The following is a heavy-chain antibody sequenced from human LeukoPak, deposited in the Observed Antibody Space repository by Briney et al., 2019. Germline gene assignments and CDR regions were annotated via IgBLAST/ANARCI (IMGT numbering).Heavy chain of an antibody. Sequence: SVKVSCKASGGTFSSYAISWVRQAPGQGLEWMGGIIPIFGTANYAQKFQGRVTITADKSTSTAYMELSSLRSEDTAVYYCARRQIIAAAGTSYYYYMDVWGKGTTVTVPS. V-gene: IGHV1-69*06. CDR3: ARRQIIAAAGTSYYYYMDV. CDR2: IIPIFGTA. CDR1: GGTFSSYA. J-gene: IGHJ6*03. D-gene: IGHD6-13*01.